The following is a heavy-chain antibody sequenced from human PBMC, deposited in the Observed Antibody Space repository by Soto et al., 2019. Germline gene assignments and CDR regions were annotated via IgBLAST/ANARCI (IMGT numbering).Heavy chain of an antibody. CDR1: GFTFSSYG. D-gene: IGHD6-13*01. Sequence: GGSLRLSCAASGFTFSSYGMHWVRQAPGKGLEWVAVISYDGSNKYYADSVKGRFTISRDNSKNTLYLQMNSLRAEDTAVYYCAKDSFAGTPLDYWGQGTLVTVSS. CDR2: ISYDGSNK. V-gene: IGHV3-30*18. CDR3: AKDSFAGTPLDY. J-gene: IGHJ4*02.